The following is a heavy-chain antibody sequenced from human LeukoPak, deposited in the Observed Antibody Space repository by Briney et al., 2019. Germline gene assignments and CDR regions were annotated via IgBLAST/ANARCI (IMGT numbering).Heavy chain of an antibody. CDR1: GFTFSSYW. V-gene: IGHV3-7*04. D-gene: IGHD6-13*01. CDR2: IKQDGSEK. J-gene: IGHJ4*02. CDR3: ARGTLAEGGYYYFDY. Sequence: GGSLRLSCAASGFTFSSYWMRWVRQAPGKGLEWVANIKQDGSEKYYVDSVKGRFTISRDNAKNSLYLQMNSLRAEDTAVYYCARGTLAEGGYYYFDYWGEGILVTVSS.